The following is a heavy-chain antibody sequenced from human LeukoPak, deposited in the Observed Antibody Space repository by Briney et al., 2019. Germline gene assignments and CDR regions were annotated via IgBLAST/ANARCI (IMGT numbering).Heavy chain of an antibody. D-gene: IGHD3-10*01. CDR3: AGRLSDYSGSGSYYGY. CDR1: GFTFSTYG. J-gene: IGHJ4*02. V-gene: IGHV3-66*01. CDR2: IPSGGGT. Sequence: GGSLRLSCAASGFTFSTYGMSWVRQAPGKGLQWVSTIPSGGGTYYADSVKGRFTISRDNSKNTVYLQMNGLRTEDTAVFYCAGRLSDYSGSGSYYGYWGQGTLVTVSS.